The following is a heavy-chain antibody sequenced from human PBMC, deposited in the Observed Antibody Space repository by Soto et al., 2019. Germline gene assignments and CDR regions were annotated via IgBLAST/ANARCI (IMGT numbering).Heavy chain of an antibody. Sequence: QVQLVQSGAEVKKPGASVKVSCKASAYTFTSYGISWVRQAPGQGLEWMGWISAYNGNTHYARRLQGRVTMTTDTSASTAYMELRSLRCDDTAVYYCARDLGDAFDMWGQGTMVTVSS. CDR3: ARDLGDAFDM. CDR2: ISAYNGNT. CDR1: AYTFTSYG. V-gene: IGHV1-18*01. J-gene: IGHJ3*02.